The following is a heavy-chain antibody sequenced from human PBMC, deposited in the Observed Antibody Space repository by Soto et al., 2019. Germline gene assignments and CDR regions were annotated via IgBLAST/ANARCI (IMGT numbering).Heavy chain of an antibody. D-gene: IGHD5-12*01. J-gene: IGHJ3*02. V-gene: IGHV5-51*01. CDR3: ARLHLYSGYDPDAFDI. CDR2: IYPGDSDT. Sequence: PGESLKISCKGSGYSFTSYWIGWVRQMPGKGLEWMGIIYPGDSDTRYSPSFQGQVTISADKSISTAYLQWSSLKASDTAMYYCARLHLYSGYDPDAFDIWGQGTMVTVSS. CDR1: GYSFTSYW.